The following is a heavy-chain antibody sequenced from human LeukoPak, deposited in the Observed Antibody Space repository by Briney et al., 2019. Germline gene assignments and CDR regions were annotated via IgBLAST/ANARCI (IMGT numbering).Heavy chain of an antibody. J-gene: IGHJ4*02. V-gene: IGHV4-34*01. CDR3: ARGRGLMVRGVIIRYYFDY. CDR1: GGSFSGYY. Sequence: SETLSLTCAVYGGSFSGYYWSWIRQPPGKGLEWIGGINHSGSTNYNPSLKSRVTISVDTSKNQFSLKLSSVTAADTAVYYCARGRGLMVRGVIIRYYFDYWGQGTLVTVSS. CDR2: INHSGST. D-gene: IGHD3-10*01.